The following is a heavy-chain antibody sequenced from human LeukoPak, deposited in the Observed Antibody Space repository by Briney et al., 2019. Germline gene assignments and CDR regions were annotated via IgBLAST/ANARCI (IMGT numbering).Heavy chain of an antibody. CDR1: GFTFSDYY. D-gene: IGHD1-26*01. J-gene: IGHJ4*02. V-gene: IGHV3-11*06. CDR2: ISSSSSYT. Sequence: GGSLRLSCAASGFTFSDYYMSWIRQAPGKGLEWVSYISSSSSYTNYADSAKGRFTISRDNAKNSLYLQMNSLRAEDTAVYYCARDPSGSYSPFDYWGQGTLVTVSS. CDR3: ARDPSGSYSPFDY.